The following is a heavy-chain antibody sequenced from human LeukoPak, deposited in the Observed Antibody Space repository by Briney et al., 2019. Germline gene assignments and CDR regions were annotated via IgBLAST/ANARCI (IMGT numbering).Heavy chain of an antibody. CDR1: GGSISSGGHY. CDR3: ARVIAGYDFWSGYYFDY. V-gene: IGHV4-31*03. J-gene: IGHJ4*02. Sequence: SETLSLTCTVSGGSISSGGHYWSWIRQHPGKGLEWIGYIYYSGSTYYNPSLKSRVTISVDTSKNQFSLKLSSVTAADAAVYYCARVIAGYDFWSGYYFDYWGQGTLVTVSS. D-gene: IGHD3-3*01. CDR2: IYYSGST.